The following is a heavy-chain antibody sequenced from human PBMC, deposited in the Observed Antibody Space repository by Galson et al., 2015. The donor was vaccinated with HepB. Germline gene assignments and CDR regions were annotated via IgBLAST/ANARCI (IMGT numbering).Heavy chain of an antibody. CDR2: IIPIFGTA. CDR3: ASSSIAARLKFDY. V-gene: IGHV1-69*06. CDR1: GGTFSSYA. Sequence: SCKASGGTFSSYAISWVRQAPGQGLEWMGGIIPIFGTANYAQKFQSRVTITADKSTSTAYMELSSLRSEDTAVYYCASSSIAARLKFDYWGQGTLVTVSS. J-gene: IGHJ4*02. D-gene: IGHD6-6*01.